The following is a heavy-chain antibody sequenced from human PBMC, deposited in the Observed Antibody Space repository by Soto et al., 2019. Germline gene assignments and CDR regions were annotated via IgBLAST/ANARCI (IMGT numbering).Heavy chain of an antibody. D-gene: IGHD3-3*02. CDR2: MTYDGATE. J-gene: IGHJ3*01. V-gene: IGHV3-30*03. CDR1: GFTFSDYV. Sequence: PWGSLSLSCAASGFTFSDYVIHWVRQAAGKGLEWVASMTYDGATEYYADSVKGRFTMSRDNSKRALSLQMNSLRPDDTAVYYCARVRLSIAVNDALDVWGQGTTVTVSS. CDR3: ARVRLSIAVNDALDV.